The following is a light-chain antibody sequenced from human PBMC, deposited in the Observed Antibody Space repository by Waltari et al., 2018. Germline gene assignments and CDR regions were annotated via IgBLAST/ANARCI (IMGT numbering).Light chain of an antibody. V-gene: IGKV1-39*01. CDR2: AAS. CDR1: QSISSY. Sequence: DIQMTQSPSSLSASVGDRVTITCRASQSISSYLHWYQQKPGKAPELLIYAASSLQSGVPSRFSGSRSGTDFTLTISSLQPEDFATYYCQQSYSTPRTFGQGTKVEIK. CDR3: QQSYSTPRT. J-gene: IGKJ1*01.